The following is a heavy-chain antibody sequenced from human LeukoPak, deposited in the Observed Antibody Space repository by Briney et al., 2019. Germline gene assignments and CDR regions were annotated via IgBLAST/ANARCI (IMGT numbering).Heavy chain of an antibody. CDR3: VTRVKSTGDY. CDR1: GFTFSTYN. D-gene: IGHD1-14*01. V-gene: IGHV3-15*01. Sequence: PGGSLRLSCAASGFTFSTYNMNWVRQAPGKGLEWVGRIKTKTEGGTTEYAAPMKGRFTISRDDSKNTMYLQMNSLKTEDTALYYCVTRVKSTGDYWGQGTLVTVSS. CDR2: IKTKTEGGTT. J-gene: IGHJ4*02.